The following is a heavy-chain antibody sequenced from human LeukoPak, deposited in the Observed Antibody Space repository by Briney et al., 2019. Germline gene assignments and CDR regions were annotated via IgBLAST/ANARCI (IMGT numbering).Heavy chain of an antibody. Sequence: SETLSLTCTVSGDSISSSYWSWIRQPPGKRLEWVGYVHYTGKTNYNPSLNNRATISVDMSKNQFSLTLTSVTAADTAMYYCARGYYDRSGSSNPFDSWGQGTLVTVSA. CDR2: VHYTGKT. J-gene: IGHJ4*02. CDR1: GDSISSSY. CDR3: ARGYYDRSGSSNPFDS. D-gene: IGHD3-22*01. V-gene: IGHV4-59*01.